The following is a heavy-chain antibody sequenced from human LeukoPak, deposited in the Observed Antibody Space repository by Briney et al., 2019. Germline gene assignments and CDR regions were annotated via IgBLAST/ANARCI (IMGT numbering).Heavy chain of an antibody. D-gene: IGHD2-2*01. CDR3: ARDLGCSSTSCYYPDV. Sequence: SETLSLTCTVFGGSISSYYWSWIRKPPGKGLEWIGYIYYSGSTNYNPSLKSRVTISVDTSKNQFSLKLSSVTAADTAVYYCARDLGCSSTSCYYPDVWGQGTTVTVSS. V-gene: IGHV4-59*01. CDR2: IYYSGST. J-gene: IGHJ6*02. CDR1: GGSISSYY.